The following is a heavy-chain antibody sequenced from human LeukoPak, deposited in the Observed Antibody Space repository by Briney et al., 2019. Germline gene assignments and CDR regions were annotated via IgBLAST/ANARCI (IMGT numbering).Heavy chain of an antibody. CDR2: IYYSGST. V-gene: IGHV4-31*03. D-gene: IGHD3-22*01. Sequence: PSQTLSLTCTVSGGSISSGGYYWSWIRQHPGKGLEWIGYIYYSGSTYYNPSLKSRVTISVDTSKNQFSLKLSSVTAADTAVYYCARDRDYYDSSGYSDWGQGTLVTASS. CDR3: ARDRDYYDSSGYSD. CDR1: GGSISSGGYY. J-gene: IGHJ4*02.